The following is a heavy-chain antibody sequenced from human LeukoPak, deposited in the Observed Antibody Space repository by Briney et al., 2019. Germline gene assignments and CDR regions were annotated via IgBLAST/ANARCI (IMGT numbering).Heavy chain of an antibody. CDR3: TRGGVDY. J-gene: IGHJ4*02. V-gene: IGHV3-74*01. Sequence: PGGSLRLSCAASGFTFSNYWMHWVRQAPGKGLVWVSRISSDGSTTTYADSVKGRFTISRDNAKNTLYLQMNSLRAEDTAVYFCTRGGVDYWGQGTLVTVSS. CDR1: GFTFSNYW. CDR2: ISSDGSTT. D-gene: IGHD3-10*01.